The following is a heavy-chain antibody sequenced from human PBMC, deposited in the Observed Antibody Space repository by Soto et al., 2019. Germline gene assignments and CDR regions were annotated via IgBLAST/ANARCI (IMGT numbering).Heavy chain of an antibody. Sequence: SVKVSCKASGGTFSSYAISWVRQAPGQGLEWMGGIIPIFGTANYAQKFQGRVTITADESTSTAYMELSSLRSEDTAVYYCARDGGQDYDILTGQLFDYWGQGTLVTVSS. CDR3: ARDGGQDYDILTGQLFDY. V-gene: IGHV1-69*13. CDR2: IIPIFGTA. J-gene: IGHJ4*02. D-gene: IGHD3-9*01. CDR1: GGTFSSYA.